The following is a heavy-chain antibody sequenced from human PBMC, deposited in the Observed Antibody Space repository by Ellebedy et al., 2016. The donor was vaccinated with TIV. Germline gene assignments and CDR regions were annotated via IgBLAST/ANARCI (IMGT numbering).Heavy chain of an antibody. CDR1: GFTFSASD. CDR3: ATRAWLDS. J-gene: IGHJ4*02. V-gene: IGHV3-23*01. Sequence: PGGSLRLSCAASGFTFSASDMSWVPQAPGKGLEWVSAISASGGSTYYAASVKGRFAISRDNSRNTLYLQIDSLSAEDTALYYCATRAWLDSWGQGTLVTVSS. CDR2: ISASGGST. D-gene: IGHD2-21*01.